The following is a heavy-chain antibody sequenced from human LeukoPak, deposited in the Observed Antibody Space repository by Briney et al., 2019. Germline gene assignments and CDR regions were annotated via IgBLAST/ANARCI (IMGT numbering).Heavy chain of an antibody. J-gene: IGHJ4*02. V-gene: IGHV3-23*01. CDR2: ISASGTST. Sequence: GGSLRLSCAASGFTFSSYSMNWVRQAPGKGLEWVSAISASGTSTYYAGSVKGRFTISRDNSKNTLYLQMDSLRVEDTAVYYCARRLRYYGGSVDWGQGTLVTVSS. CDR3: ARRLRYYGGSVD. D-gene: IGHD4-23*01. CDR1: GFTFSSYS.